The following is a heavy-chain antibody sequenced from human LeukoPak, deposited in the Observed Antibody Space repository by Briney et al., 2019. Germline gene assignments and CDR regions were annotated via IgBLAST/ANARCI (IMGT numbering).Heavy chain of an antibody. V-gene: IGHV1-69*13. CDR1: GGTFSSYA. CDR3: ARAERPRYDFWDAFDI. Sequence: SVKVSCKASGGTFSSYAISWVRQAPGQGLEWMGGIIPIFGTANYAQKFQGRVTITADESTSTAYMELSRLRSEDTAVYYCARAERPRYDFWDAFDIWGQGTMVTVSS. J-gene: IGHJ3*02. D-gene: IGHD3-3*01. CDR2: IIPIFGTA.